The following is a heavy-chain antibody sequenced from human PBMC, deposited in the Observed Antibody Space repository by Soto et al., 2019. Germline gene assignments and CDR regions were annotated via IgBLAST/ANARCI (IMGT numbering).Heavy chain of an antibody. Sequence: QVHLLESGPGLVKPSQTLSLTCSVSGDSISTVDYFWAWIRQPPGQALEYIGYIYKSTTTYYNPSFESRVASSLDTSKSQFFLNVTSVTAADTAVYFCARGRYCLTGRCFPNWFDSWGQGTLVTVSS. D-gene: IGHD2-15*01. J-gene: IGHJ5*01. CDR1: GDSISTVDYF. CDR2: IYKSTTT. CDR3: ARGRYCLTGRCFPNWFDS. V-gene: IGHV4-30-4*01.